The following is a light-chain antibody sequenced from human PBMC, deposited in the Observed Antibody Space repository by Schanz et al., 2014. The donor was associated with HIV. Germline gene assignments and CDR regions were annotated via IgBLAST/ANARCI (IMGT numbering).Light chain of an antibody. V-gene: IGLV1-44*01. CDR2: GDN. CDR1: TSNIGSNT. J-gene: IGLJ3*02. Sequence: QSVLTQPPSTSETPGQRVSISCSGSTSNIGSNTVTWYQQVPGTTPKLLILGDNHRPSGVPDRFSGSRSGTSASLAIGGLRSEDAADYYCATWDDSLNGPVFGGGTKLTVL. CDR3: ATWDDSLNGPV.